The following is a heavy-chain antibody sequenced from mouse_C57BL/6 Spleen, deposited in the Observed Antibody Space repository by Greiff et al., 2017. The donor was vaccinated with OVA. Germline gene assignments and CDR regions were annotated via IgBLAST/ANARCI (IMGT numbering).Heavy chain of an antibody. CDR2: IWTGGGT. CDR3: ATYYGYDNYAMDY. V-gene: IGHV2-9-1*01. CDR1: GFSLTSYA. D-gene: IGHD2-9*01. Sequence: QVQLQQSGPGLVAPSQSLSITCTVSGFSLTSYAISWVRQPPGKGLEWLGVIWTGGGTNYNSALKSRLSISKDNSKSQVFLKMNSLQTDDTARYYCATYYGYDNYAMDYWGQGTSVTVSS. J-gene: IGHJ4*01.